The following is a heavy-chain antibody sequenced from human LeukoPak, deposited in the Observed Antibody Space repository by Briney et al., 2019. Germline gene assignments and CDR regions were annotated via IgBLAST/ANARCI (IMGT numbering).Heavy chain of an antibody. CDR3: AKDKDHYYGSGSNDY. J-gene: IGHJ4*02. V-gene: IGHV3-23*01. CDR2: ISGSGGST. D-gene: IGHD3-10*01. CDR1: GFTFSSYA. Sequence: GGSLRLSCAASGFTFSSYAMSWVRQAPRKGLEWVSAISGSGGSTYYADSVKGRFTISRDNSKNTLYLQMNSLRAEDTAVYYCAKDKDHYYGSGSNDYWGQGTLVTVSS.